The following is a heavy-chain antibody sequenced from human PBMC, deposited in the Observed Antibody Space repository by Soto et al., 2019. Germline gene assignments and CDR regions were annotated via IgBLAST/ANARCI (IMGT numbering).Heavy chain of an antibody. J-gene: IGHJ4*02. CDR2: IIPLYGTV. Sequence: QDHLAQSGAEVKKPGSSVTVSCKASGGTFNSYGISWVRQAPGPGLDWMGVIIPLYGTVTYAQKFQGRVSITADKSTCTAYMDLSSLRSADTAVYYCARVRVIRGVIPSHFGLWGQGTLVTVSS. V-gene: IGHV1-69*06. D-gene: IGHD3-10*01. CDR3: ARVRVIRGVIPSHFGL. CDR1: GGTFNSYG.